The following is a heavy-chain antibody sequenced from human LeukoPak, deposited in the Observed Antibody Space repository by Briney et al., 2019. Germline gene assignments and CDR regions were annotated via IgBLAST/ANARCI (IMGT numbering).Heavy chain of an antibody. CDR1: GGSISSGSYY. D-gene: IGHD6-13*01. CDR3: ARDGQQLALGFDY. CDR2: IYTSGST. Sequence: SQTLSLTCTVSGGSISSGSYYWSWIRQPAGKGLEWIGRIYTSGSTNYSPSLKSRVTISLDKSKNQFSLKLSSVTAADTAVYYCARDGQQLALGFDYWGQGTLVTVSS. V-gene: IGHV4-61*02. J-gene: IGHJ4*02.